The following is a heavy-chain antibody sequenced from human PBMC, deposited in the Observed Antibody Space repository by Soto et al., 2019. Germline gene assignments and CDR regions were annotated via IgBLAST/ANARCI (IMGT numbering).Heavy chain of an antibody. CDR1: GFTFSSYA. CDR2: ISGSGGST. J-gene: IGHJ4*02. V-gene: IGHV3-23*01. CDR3: AKDPYDSSGYYYVDY. D-gene: IGHD3-22*01. Sequence: RLSCAASGFTFSSYAMSLVRQAPGKGLEWVSAISGSGGSTYYADSVKGRFTISRDNSKNTLYLQMNSLRAEGTAVYYCAKDPYDSSGYYYVDYWGQGTLVTVSS.